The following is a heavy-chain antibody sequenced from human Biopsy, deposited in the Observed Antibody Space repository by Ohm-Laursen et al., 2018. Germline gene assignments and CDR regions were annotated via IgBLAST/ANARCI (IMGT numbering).Heavy chain of an antibody. J-gene: IGHJ4*02. CDR2: INQSGRT. D-gene: IGHD2-15*01. CDR3: GNEVHGRDY. CDR1: GKTFSDYY. V-gene: IGHV4-34*08. Sequence: TLSFTCEVFGKTFSDYYWSWIRQPPGKGLEWIGQINQSGRTNYNPSLKSRVNISADKSNNQFSLKLTSATSADTAVYFCGNEVHGRDYWGLGALVTVSS.